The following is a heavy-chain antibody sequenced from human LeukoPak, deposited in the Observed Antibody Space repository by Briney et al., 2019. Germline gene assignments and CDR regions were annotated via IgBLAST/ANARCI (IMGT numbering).Heavy chain of an antibody. D-gene: IGHD1-26*01. J-gene: IGHJ4*02. CDR3: TRGSPLDY. CDR2: IKEDASET. Sequence: GGSLRLSCAASGLTFSSSWMTWVRQAPGKGQEWVANIKEDASETNYVGSAMGRFAISRDNAKNTLYLQMNSLRVEDTAIYYCTRGSPLDYWGQGTQVTVSS. V-gene: IGHV3-7*01. CDR1: GLTFSSSW.